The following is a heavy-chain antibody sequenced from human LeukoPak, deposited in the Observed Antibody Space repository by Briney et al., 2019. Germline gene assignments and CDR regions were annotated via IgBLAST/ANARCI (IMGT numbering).Heavy chain of an antibody. CDR3: AKERSSGWPFDY. Sequence: PGGSLRLSCAASGFTFSSYAMSGVRPAPGEGREWVSGISGSGDRAHDSAAVKGRFSISRDNSKNTVYLQMNSLRADDTAVYYRAKERSSGWPFDYWGQGTLVTVSS. J-gene: IGHJ4*02. D-gene: IGHD6-19*01. V-gene: IGHV3-23*01. CDR1: GFTFSSYA. CDR2: ISGSGDRA.